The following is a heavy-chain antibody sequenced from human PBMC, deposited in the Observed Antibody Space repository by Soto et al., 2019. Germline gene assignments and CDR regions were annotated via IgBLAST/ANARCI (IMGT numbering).Heavy chain of an antibody. Sequence: QVQLVESGGGVVQPGRSLRLSCAASGFTFSSYGMHWVRQAPGKGLEWVAVIWYDGSIKSYTDSVRGRFTISRDNSKNTLYLQMSSLRAEDTAVYYCARGSGNYYCNFDYWGQGTLLTVSS. CDR1: GFTFSSYG. CDR2: IWYDGSIK. CDR3: ARGSGNYYCNFDY. J-gene: IGHJ4*02. D-gene: IGHD1-26*01. V-gene: IGHV3-33*01.